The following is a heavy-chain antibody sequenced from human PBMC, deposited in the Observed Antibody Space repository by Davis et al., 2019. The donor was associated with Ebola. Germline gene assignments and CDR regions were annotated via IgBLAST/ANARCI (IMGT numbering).Heavy chain of an antibody. D-gene: IGHD3-16*01. V-gene: IGHV1-8*01. J-gene: IGHJ5*02. CDR2: MDPHSGDT. CDR3: VGEGYGGNWFNP. Sequence: AASVKVSCKASGYTFSRYDINWVRQAAGQGLEWVGWMDPHSGDTVYDQKFQGRITMTMNTSIGTAYMELRSLRSDDSATYFCVGEGYGGNWFNPGGKEPSSPSPQ. CDR1: GYTFSRYD.